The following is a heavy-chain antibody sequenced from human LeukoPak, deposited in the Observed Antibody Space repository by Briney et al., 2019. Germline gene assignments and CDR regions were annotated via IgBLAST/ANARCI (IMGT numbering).Heavy chain of an antibody. CDR2: IKGDGSVT. J-gene: IGHJ5*02. Sequence: GRSLRLSCAAFGFSFRNAWMHWVRQAPGKGLVWVSRIKGDGSVTVYADSVKGRFTISRDNAKNTLYLQMNSLRVEDTAVYYCARSDWFDPWGQGTLVTVSS. CDR1: GFSFRNAW. CDR3: ARSDWFDP. D-gene: IGHD3-3*01. V-gene: IGHV3-74*01.